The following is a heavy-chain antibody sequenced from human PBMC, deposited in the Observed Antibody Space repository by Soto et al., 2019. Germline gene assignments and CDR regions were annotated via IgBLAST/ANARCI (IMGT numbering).Heavy chain of an antibody. V-gene: IGHV5-51*01. CDR1: GYSFASYW. D-gene: IGHD3-10*01. CDR2: IYPVDSDI. Sequence: GESLKISCQGSGYSFASYWIGWVRQVTGKGLEWMAYIYPVDSDIRYSPSFRGQVTISADKSISTAYLQWNSLEASDTAMYYCARQGGYYGSGSYYNWAYYYYGMDVWGQGTTVTVSS. CDR3: ARQGGYYGSGSYYNWAYYYYGMDV. J-gene: IGHJ6*02.